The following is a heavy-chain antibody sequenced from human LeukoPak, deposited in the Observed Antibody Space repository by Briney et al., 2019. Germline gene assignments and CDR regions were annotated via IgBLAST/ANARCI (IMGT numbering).Heavy chain of an antibody. Sequence: GGSLRLSCAAPGFTFSSYGMSWVRQAPGKGLEWVSAISGSGGSTYYADSVKGRFTISRDNSKNTLYLQMNSLRAEDTAVYYCAKEGAGWFGELDYYYYMDVWGKGTTVTISS. CDR3: AKEGAGWFGELDYYYYMDV. V-gene: IGHV3-23*01. D-gene: IGHD3-10*01. J-gene: IGHJ6*03. CDR1: GFTFSSYG. CDR2: ISGSGGST.